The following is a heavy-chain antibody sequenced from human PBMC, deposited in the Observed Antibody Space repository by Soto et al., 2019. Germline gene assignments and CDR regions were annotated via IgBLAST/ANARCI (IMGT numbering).Heavy chain of an antibody. V-gene: IGHV4-31*03. J-gene: IGHJ4*02. D-gene: IGHD3-22*01. CDR2: IYYSGST. CDR1: GGSISSGGYY. CDR3: ARGDSSGYYPPDY. Sequence: QVQLQESGPGLVKPSQTLSLTCTVSGGSISSGGYYWSWIRQHPGKGLEWIGYIYYSGSTYYNPSLKSRVTIAVDTSKNQFSLKLSSVTAADTAVYYCARGDSSGYYPPDYWGQGTLVTVSS.